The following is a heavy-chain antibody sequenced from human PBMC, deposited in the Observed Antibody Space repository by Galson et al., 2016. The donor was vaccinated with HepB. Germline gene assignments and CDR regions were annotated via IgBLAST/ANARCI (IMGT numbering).Heavy chain of an antibody. V-gene: IGHV3-21*01. CDR2: ISSSFNYI. D-gene: IGHD5-24*01. Sequence: SLRLSCAASGFTFSGYTMHWVRQAPGKGLEWVSSISSSFNYIYYADSVKGRFTISRENAKNLLYLQMNSLRAEDTAVYYCARRIRLSWLQYHYHDDGMDVWGQGTTVTVSS. CDR3: ARRIRLSWLQYHYHDDGMDV. CDR1: GFTFSGYT. J-gene: IGHJ6*02.